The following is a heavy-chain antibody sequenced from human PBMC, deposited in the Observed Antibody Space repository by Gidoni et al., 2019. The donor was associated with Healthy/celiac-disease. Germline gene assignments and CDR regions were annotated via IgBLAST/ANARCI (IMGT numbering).Heavy chain of an antibody. Sequence: QVQLQQWGAGLLKPSETLSLTCAVYGGSFSGYYWSWIRQHPGKGLEWIGEINHSGSTNYNPSLKSRVTISVDTSKNQFSLKLNSVTAADTAVYYCATSLSGTVVYGMDVWGQGTTVTVSS. CDR1: GGSFSGYY. CDR2: INHSGST. D-gene: IGHD3-10*01. CDR3: ATSLSGTVVYGMDV. V-gene: IGHV4-34*01. J-gene: IGHJ6*02.